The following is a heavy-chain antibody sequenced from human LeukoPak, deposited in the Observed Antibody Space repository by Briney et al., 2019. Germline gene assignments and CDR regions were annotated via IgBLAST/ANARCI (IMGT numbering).Heavy chain of an antibody. V-gene: IGHV3-11*01. J-gene: IGHJ6*02. D-gene: IGHD6-19*01. CDR3: ARSDSSHLRASYGMDV. Sequence: PGGSLRLSCAASGFTFSNYYMSWIRQAPGKGLEWVSYISSSGSTIYYADSVKGRFTISRDNAKNSLYLQMNSLRAEDTAVYYCARSDSSHLRASYGMDVWGQGTTVTVSS. CDR1: GFTFSNYY. CDR2: ISSSGSTI.